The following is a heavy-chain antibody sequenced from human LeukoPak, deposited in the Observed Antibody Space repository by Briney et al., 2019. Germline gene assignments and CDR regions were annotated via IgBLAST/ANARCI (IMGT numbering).Heavy chain of an antibody. V-gene: IGHV3-64*01. CDR1: GFTFSSYA. D-gene: IGHD3-10*01. Sequence: GGSLRLSCAASGFTFSSYAMHWVRQAPGKGRGYVSVINSNGGSTYYANSVKGRFTISRDNSKNTLYLQMGSLRAEDMAVYYCARGGLLWFGELSGYWGQGTLVTVSS. J-gene: IGHJ4*02. CDR3: ARGGLLWFGELSGY. CDR2: INSNGGST.